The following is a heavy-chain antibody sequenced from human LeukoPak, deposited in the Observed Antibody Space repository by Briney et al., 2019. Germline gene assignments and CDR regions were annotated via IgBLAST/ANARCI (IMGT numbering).Heavy chain of an antibody. CDR3: ARGARYFDY. V-gene: IGHV4-34*01. D-gene: IGHD6-6*01. CDR1: GGSFSGYY. J-gene: IGHJ4*02. CDR2: IHHSGST. Sequence: SETLSLTCAVYGGSFSGYYWSWIRQPPGKGLECIGEIHHSGSTNYNPSLKSRVTISVDTSKNQFSLKLSSVTAADTAVYYCARGARYFDYWGQGTLVTVSS.